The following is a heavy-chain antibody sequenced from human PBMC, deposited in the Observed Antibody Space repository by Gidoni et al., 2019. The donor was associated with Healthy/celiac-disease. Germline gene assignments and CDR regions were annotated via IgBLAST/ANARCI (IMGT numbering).Heavy chain of an antibody. V-gene: IGHV4-34*01. CDR2: INHSGST. Sequence: QVQLQQWGAGLLKPSETLSLTCAVYGGSFSGYYWSWIRQPPGKGLEWIGEINHSGSTNYNPSLKSRVTISVDTSKNQFSLKLSSVTAADTAVYYCASRSRTDYGGKGAFDIWGQGTMVTVSS. CDR3: ASRSRTDYGGKGAFDI. CDR1: GGSFSGYY. J-gene: IGHJ3*02. D-gene: IGHD4-17*01.